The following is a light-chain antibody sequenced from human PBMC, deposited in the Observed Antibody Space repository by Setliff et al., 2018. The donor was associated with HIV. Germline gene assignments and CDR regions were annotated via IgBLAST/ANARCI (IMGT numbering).Light chain of an antibody. CDR2: DVS. Sequence: QSALNQPRSVSGSPGQSVTISCTGTSSDVVGYNYVSWYQQHPGKAPKLMIYDVSERPSGVPDRFSGSKSADTASLTISGLQAEDEADYYCCSYAGSYTFYVFGTGTKVTVL. J-gene: IGLJ1*01. CDR3: CSYAGSYTFYV. V-gene: IGLV2-11*01. CDR1: SSDVVGYNY.